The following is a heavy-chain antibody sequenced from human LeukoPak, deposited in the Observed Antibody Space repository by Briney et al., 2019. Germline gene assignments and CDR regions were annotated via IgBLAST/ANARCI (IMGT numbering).Heavy chain of an antibody. V-gene: IGHV4-4*09. D-gene: IGHD2-2*01. CDR3: ARGRYCSSTSCYRASGYYYYMDV. CDR1: SGSISSYY. CDR2: IYTTGST. Sequence: SETLSLTCTVSSGSISSYYWSWIRQPPGKGLEWIGYIYTTGSTNYNPSLKSRVTISVDTSKNQFSLKLSSVTAADTAVYYCARGRYCSSTSCYRASGYYYYMDVWGKGTTVTVSS. J-gene: IGHJ6*03.